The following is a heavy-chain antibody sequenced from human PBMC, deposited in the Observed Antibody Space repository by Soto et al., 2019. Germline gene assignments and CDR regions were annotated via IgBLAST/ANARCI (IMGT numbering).Heavy chain of an antibody. CDR3: AKLFGSGSYRVDYFDY. CDR2: ISYDGSNK. J-gene: IGHJ4*02. CDR1: GFTFSSYG. V-gene: IGHV3-30*18. D-gene: IGHD3-10*01. Sequence: GGSLRLSCAASGFTFSSYGMHWVRQAPGKGLEWVAVISYDGSNKYYADSVKGRFTISRDNSKNTLYLQMNSLRAEDTAVYYCAKLFGSGSYRVDYFDYWGQGTLVTVS.